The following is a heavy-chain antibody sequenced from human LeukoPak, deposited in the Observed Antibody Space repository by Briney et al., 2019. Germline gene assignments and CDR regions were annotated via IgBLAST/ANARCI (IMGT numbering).Heavy chain of an antibody. CDR1: GFTFSRHG. J-gene: IGHJ4*02. D-gene: IGHD2-21*01. Sequence: GGSLRVSCAASGFTFSRHGVHWVRQAPGKGLEWVAVIWYDGSDKYYADSVKGRFTISRDNSKNTLYLQLNSLRAEDTAVYYCARDGGGYCGGDWGQGTLVTVSS. CDR2: IWYDGSDK. V-gene: IGHV3-33*01. CDR3: ARDGGGYCGGD.